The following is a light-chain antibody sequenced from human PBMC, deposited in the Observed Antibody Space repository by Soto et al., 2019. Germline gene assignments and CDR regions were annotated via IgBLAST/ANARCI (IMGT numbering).Light chain of an antibody. Sequence: EIVMTQSPATLSGSPGERATLSCRASQSVSTNLAWYQQKPGQAPRLLIYGASTRATGIPARFSGSGSGTEFTLTISSLKSDDFAVYYCQQYTNRPPWTFGQGTKV. CDR1: QSVSTN. V-gene: IGKV3-15*01. CDR3: QQYTNRPPWT. CDR2: GAS. J-gene: IGKJ1*01.